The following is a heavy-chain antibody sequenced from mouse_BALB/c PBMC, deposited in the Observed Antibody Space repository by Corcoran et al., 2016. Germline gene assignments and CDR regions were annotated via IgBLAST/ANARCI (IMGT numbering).Heavy chain of an antibody. CDR1: GYTFTNYG. CDR2: INTNTGEP. J-gene: IGHJ3*01. CDR3: AREGFYYYGSSYGFAY. V-gene: IGHV9-3*02. Sequence: QIQLVQSGPELKKPGKTVKISCKASGYTFTNYGMYWVKQAPGKGLKWMGWINTNTGEPTYAEEFKGRFAFSLETSASTAYLQINNLKNEDTATYFCAREGFYYYGSSYGFAYWGQGTLVTVSA. D-gene: IGHD1-1*01.